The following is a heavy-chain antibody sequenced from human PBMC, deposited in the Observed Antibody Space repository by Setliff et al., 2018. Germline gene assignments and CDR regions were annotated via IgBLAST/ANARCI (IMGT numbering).Heavy chain of an antibody. CDR2: IYSGDRNT. CDR1: GFTFSTYA. CDR3: RVWIGDLSRDF. V-gene: IGHV3-23*03. J-gene: IGHJ4*02. D-gene: IGHD3-10*01. Sequence: GGSLRLSCAASGFTFSTYAMSWVRQAPGKGLEWVSTIYSGDRNTFYTDSVKGRFTIFRDGSKNTLYLQMTSLRAEDTAVYYCRVWIGDLSRDFWGRGTLVTVSS.